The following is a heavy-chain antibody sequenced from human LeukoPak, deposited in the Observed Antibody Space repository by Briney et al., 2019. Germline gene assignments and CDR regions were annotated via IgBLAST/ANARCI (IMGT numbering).Heavy chain of an antibody. J-gene: IGHJ4*02. CDR1: GGSISSSSYY. V-gene: IGHV4-39*07. CDR2: IYYSGST. Sequence: QLQLQESGPGLVKPSETLSLTCTVSGGSISSSSYYWGWIRQPPGKGLEWIGSIYYSGSTYYNPSLKSRVTISVDTSKNQFSLKLSSVTAADTAVYYCARDAGTVEMATDWGQGTLVTVSS. CDR3: ARDAGTVEMATD. D-gene: IGHD5-24*01.